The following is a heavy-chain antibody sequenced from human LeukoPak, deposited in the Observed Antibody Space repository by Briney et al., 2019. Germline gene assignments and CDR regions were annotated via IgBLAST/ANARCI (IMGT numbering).Heavy chain of an antibody. J-gene: IGHJ6*03. D-gene: IGHD2-15*01. Sequence: PGGSLRLSCTGSGFTFGDYAMSWVRQAPGKGLEWVGFIRSKAYGGTTEYAASVKGRFTISRDDSKSIAYLQMNSLKTEDTAVYYCTRDTHLSWYYYYMDVWGKGTTVTVSS. V-gene: IGHV3-49*04. CDR1: GFTFGDYA. CDR2: IRSKAYGGTT. CDR3: TRDTHLSWYYYYMDV.